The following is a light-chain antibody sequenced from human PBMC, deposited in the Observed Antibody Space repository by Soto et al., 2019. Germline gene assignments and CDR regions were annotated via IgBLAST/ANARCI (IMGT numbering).Light chain of an antibody. J-gene: IGKJ4*01. CDR3: QQANSFPLT. Sequence: DIQVTQSPSTLSGSVGDRVTITCRASQTISSWLAWYQQKPGKAPKLLIYKASTLKSGVPSRFSGSGSGTEFTLTISSLQPEDFATYYCQQANSFPLTVGGGTKVDIK. CDR1: QTISSW. V-gene: IGKV1-5*03. CDR2: KAS.